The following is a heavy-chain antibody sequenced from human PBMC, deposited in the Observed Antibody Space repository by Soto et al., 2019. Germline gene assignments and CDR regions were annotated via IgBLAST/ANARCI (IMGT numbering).Heavy chain of an antibody. V-gene: IGHV3-30-3*01. D-gene: IGHD6-19*01. CDR1: GLTFSSYA. CDR3: ARDHRQYSSCWYGWIFQH. CDR2: ISYDGRNK. Sequence: QVQLVESGGGVVQPGRSLRLSCAASGLTFSSYAMHWVRQAPGKGLEWVAVISYDGRNKYYADSVKCRFTISRDNSKNTLYLQMNSLRAEDTAVYYCARDHRQYSSCWYGWIFQHWGQGTLVTVSS. J-gene: IGHJ1*01.